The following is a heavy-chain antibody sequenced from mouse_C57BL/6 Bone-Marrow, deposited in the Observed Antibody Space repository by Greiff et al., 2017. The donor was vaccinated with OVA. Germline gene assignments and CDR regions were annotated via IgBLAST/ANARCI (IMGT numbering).Heavy chain of an antibody. J-gene: IGHJ2*01. CDR3: ARGRFYYGNFDY. CDR2: IHPNSGST. Sequence: QVQLQQPGAELVKPGASVKLSCKASGYTFTSYWMHWVKQRPGQGLEWIGMIHPNSGSTNYNEKFKSKATLTVDQSSSTAYMQLSSLTSEDSAVYYCARGRFYYGNFDYWGQGTTLTVSS. D-gene: IGHD2-1*01. V-gene: IGHV1-64*01. CDR1: GYTFTSYW.